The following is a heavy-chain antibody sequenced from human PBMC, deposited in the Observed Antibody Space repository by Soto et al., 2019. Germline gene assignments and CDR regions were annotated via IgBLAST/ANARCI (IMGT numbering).Heavy chain of an antibody. CDR1: GYTLTGYY. J-gene: IGHJ4*02. Sequence: ASVKVSCKSSGYTLTGYYMHWVRQAPGQGLEWMGWINPNSGGTNYAQKFQGRVTMTRDTSISTAYMELSRLRSDDTAVYYCASWDNSGSYYFDYWGQGTLVTVS. D-gene: IGHD1-26*01. CDR3: ASWDNSGSYYFDY. CDR2: INPNSGGT. V-gene: IGHV1-2*02.